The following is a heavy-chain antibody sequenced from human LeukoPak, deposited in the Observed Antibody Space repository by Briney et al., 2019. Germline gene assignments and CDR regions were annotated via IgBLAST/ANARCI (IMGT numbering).Heavy chain of an antibody. Sequence: GGSLRLSCAASGFTFSSYAMNWVRQAPGKGLEWVSYISSSSTSMYYADSVKGRFTISRDNAKNSLYLQMNSLRAEDTAVYYCARGRGYSYGYIDYWGQGTLVTVSS. J-gene: IGHJ4*02. V-gene: IGHV3-48*04. CDR1: GFTFSSYA. D-gene: IGHD5-18*01. CDR3: ARGRGYSYGYIDY. CDR2: ISSSSTSM.